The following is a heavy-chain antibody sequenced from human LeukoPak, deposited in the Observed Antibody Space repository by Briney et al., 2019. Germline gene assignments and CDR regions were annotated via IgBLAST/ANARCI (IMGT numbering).Heavy chain of an antibody. CDR2: IIPIFGTA. CDR1: GDTFSSYA. Sequence: SVKVSCKASGDTFSSYAISWVRQAPGQGLEWMGGIIPIFGTANYAQKFQGRVTITADESTSTAYMELSSLRSEDTAVYYCVLGLGADYGMDVWGQGTTVTVSS. CDR3: VLGLGADYGMDV. D-gene: IGHD3-16*01. V-gene: IGHV1-69*13. J-gene: IGHJ6*02.